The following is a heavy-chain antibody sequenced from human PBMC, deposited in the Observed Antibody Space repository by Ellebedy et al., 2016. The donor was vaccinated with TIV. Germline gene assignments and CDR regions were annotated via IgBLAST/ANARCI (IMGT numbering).Heavy chain of an antibody. CDR2: ISAYNGNT. D-gene: IGHD4-17*01. Sequence: AASVKVSCKASGYTFTSYGISWARQAPGQGLEWMGWISAYNGNTNYAQKLQGRVTMTTDTSTSTAYMELRSLRSDDTAVYYCARDRADYGISTWYSDAFDIWGQGTMVTVSS. CDR1: GYTFTSYG. V-gene: IGHV1-18*01. J-gene: IGHJ3*02. CDR3: ARDRADYGISTWYSDAFDI.